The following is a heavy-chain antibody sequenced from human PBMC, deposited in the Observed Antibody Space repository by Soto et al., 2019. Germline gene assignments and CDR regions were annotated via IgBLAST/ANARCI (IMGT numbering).Heavy chain of an antibody. Sequence: PXETLSLTCTVSGASLSSISYYWGWIRQPPGKGLEWVGSIFFTGNIYYNPSLKSRVTISVDTSRNQFSLMVNSVTAADTAVYYCASRHCSGGSCYHPGFDFWGQGALVTVSS. CDR1: GASLSSISYY. V-gene: IGHV4-39*01. J-gene: IGHJ4*02. CDR2: IFFTGNI. CDR3: ASRHCSGGSCYHPGFDF. D-gene: IGHD2-15*01.